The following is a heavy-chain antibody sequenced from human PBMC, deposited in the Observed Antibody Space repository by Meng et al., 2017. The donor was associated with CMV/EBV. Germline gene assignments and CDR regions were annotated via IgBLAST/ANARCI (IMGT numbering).Heavy chain of an antibody. V-gene: IGHV3-48*04. Sequence: GESLKISCAASGFTFSSYSMNWVRQAPGKGLEWVSYISSSSSTIYYAGSVKGRFTISNNNAKTSLYPQMNRLGAEATAVYYCARGLAARPCDYWGQGTLVTVSS. D-gene: IGHD6-6*01. CDR1: GFTFSSYS. CDR3: ARGLAARPCDY. J-gene: IGHJ4*02. CDR2: ISSSSSTI.